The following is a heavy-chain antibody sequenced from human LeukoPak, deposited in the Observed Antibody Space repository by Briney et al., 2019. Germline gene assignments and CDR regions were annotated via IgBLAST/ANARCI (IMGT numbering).Heavy chain of an antibody. CDR1: GFTFSGSA. V-gene: IGHV3-73*01. CDR2: IRSKANSYAT. Sequence: GGPLRLSCAASGFTFSGSAMHWVRQASGKGLEWVGRIRSKANSYATAYAASVKGRFTISRDDSKNTAYLQMNSLKTEDTAVYYCTSTPAVGTPIDYWGQGTLVTVSS. J-gene: IGHJ4*02. CDR3: TSTPAVGTPIDY. D-gene: IGHD2-15*01.